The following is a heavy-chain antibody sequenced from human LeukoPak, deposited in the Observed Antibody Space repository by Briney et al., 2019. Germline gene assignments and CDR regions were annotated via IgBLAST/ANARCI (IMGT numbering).Heavy chain of an antibody. CDR1: GFTFSSYW. CDR2: ISYDGSNK. Sequence: PGGSLRLSCAASGFTFSSYWMSWVRQAPGKGLEWVAVISYDGSNKYYADSVKGRFTISRDNSKNTLYLQMNSLRAEDTAVYYCAKSRYCSSTSCHHRGYYYYGMDVWGQGTTVTVSS. CDR3: AKSRYCSSTSCHHRGYYYYGMDV. D-gene: IGHD2-2*01. V-gene: IGHV3-30*18. J-gene: IGHJ6*02.